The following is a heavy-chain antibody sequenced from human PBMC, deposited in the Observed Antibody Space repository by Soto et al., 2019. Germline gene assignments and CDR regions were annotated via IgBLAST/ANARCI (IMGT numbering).Heavy chain of an antibody. CDR3: ARHAPYTTHWPDFDY. CDR1: GGSISSYY. V-gene: IGHV4-59*08. CDR2: VYYTGST. D-gene: IGHD5-18*01. J-gene: IGHJ4*02. Sequence: QVQLQESGPGLVKPSETLSLTCTASGGSISSYYWSWIRQPPGKGLEWIGYVYYTGSTNYNPSLKSRVTMSVDTSKNQFSLKLNSVTAADTAMYYCARHAPYTTHWPDFDYWGQGTLVTVSS.